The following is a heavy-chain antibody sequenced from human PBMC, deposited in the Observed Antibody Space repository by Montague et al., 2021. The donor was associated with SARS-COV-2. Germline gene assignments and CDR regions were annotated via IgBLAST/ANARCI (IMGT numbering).Heavy chain of an antibody. CDR2: IYHSGSY. J-gene: IGHJ6*02. CDR1: GASISSYY. Sequence: SETLSLTCTVSGASISSYYWRWIRQPPGKGLEWIGFIYHSGSYNYNPSPQSRVTVSVDTSKNQISLKLSSVTAAVTAVYYCARDLLDVWGQGTTVTVSS. V-gene: IGHV4-59*01. CDR3: ARDLLDV.